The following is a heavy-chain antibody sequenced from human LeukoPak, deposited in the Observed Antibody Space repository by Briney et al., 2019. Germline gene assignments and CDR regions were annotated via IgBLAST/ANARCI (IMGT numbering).Heavy chain of an antibody. J-gene: IGHJ4*02. V-gene: IGHV3-23*03. CDR1: GFTFSTYT. CDR3: ANDGSSRPFDY. Sequence: GGSLRLSCAASGFTFSTYTMNWIRQAPGEGLEWVSGIYGDGSEAFYADSVKGRFAISRDNSKNTLYLQMNNLRAEDTALYYCANDGSSRPFDYWGQGTLVTVSS. D-gene: IGHD6-6*01. CDR2: IYGDGSEA.